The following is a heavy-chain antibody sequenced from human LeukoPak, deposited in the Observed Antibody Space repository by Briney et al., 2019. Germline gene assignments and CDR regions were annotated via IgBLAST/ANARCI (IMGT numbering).Heavy chain of an antibody. J-gene: IGHJ6*02. Sequence: AASVKVSCKASGYTLTTYDINWVRQATGQGLEWMGWMDPNSGNTGYAQKFQGRVTMTRNTSIRTAYMELSSLRSEDTAVYYCARTYYYDSADFRTLYGMDVWGQGTTVTVSS. V-gene: IGHV1-8*01. D-gene: IGHD3-22*01. CDR1: GYTLTTYD. CDR2: MDPNSGNT. CDR3: ARTYYYDSADFRTLYGMDV.